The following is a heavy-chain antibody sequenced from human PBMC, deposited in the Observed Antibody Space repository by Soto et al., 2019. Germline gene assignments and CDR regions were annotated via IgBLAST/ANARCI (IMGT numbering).Heavy chain of an antibody. CDR3: VKGERVTTDGCSALEC. CDR1: GFTFSTYS. D-gene: IGHD2-21*02. V-gene: IGHV3-23*01. CDR2: ISGSGAIT. Sequence: GGSLRLSCAASGFTFSTYSMSWARQAPGKGLEWVSVISGSGAITYFADSVKGRFTISRDNSKNTVSLLMTSLRAEDTAIYYCVKGERVTTDGCSALECWGLGTLVTVSS. J-gene: IGHJ4*02.